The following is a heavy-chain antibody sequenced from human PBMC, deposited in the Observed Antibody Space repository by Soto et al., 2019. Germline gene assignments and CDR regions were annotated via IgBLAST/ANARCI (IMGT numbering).Heavy chain of an antibody. CDR2: INAGNGNT. Sequence: QVQLVQSGAEVKKPGASMKVSCKASGYTFTSYAMHWVRQAPGQRLEWMGWINAGNGNTKYSQKFQGRVTITRDTSASTAYMELSSLRSEDTAVYYCARDEAYCTNGVCSEYYFDYWGQGTLVTVSS. D-gene: IGHD2-8*01. CDR1: GYTFTSYA. J-gene: IGHJ4*02. CDR3: ARDEAYCTNGVCSEYYFDY. V-gene: IGHV1-3*01.